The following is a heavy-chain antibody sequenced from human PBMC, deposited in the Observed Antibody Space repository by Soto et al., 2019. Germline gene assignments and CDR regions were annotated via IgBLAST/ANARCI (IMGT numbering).Heavy chain of an antibody. Sequence: GASVKVSCKASGYIFNTYGISWVRQAPGQGLEWMGWISAYNGHTDYAQKFHGRVTMTTDTSTNTISLELRGLRSDDTAVYYCARGRTWGARDFDYWGQGTLVTVS. CDR2: ISAYNGHT. J-gene: IGHJ4*02. CDR1: GYIFNTYG. D-gene: IGHD3-16*01. V-gene: IGHV1-18*01. CDR3: ARGRTWGARDFDY.